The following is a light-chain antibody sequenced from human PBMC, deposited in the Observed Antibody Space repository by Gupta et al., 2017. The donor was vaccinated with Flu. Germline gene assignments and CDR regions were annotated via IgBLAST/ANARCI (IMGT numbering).Light chain of an antibody. V-gene: IGKV1-39*01. CDR2: SAS. J-gene: IGKJ2*03. CDR1: QGISRY. Sequence: DIQMTQSPSSLSASIGDRVTITCRTSQGISRYLNWYQQKPGKAPRLLIYSASTLETGVPSRFSGSGSDTDFTLTINSLQPEDFATYYCQQSYSTPLYSFAQWTKLEIK. CDR3: QQSYSTPLYS.